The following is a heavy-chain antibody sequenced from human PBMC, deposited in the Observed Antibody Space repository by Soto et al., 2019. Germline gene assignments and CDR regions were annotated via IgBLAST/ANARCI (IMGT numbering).Heavy chain of an antibody. D-gene: IGHD2-8*01. CDR1: GFTFSSYG. Sequence: TGGSLRLSCAASGFTFSSYGMHWVRQAPGKGLEWVAVIWYDGTNKYYADSVKGRFTISRDNSKNTLYLQMNSLRAEDTAVYYCARDRTYGIPGRYYHGMDVWXQGTTVTVSS. CDR2: IWYDGTNK. V-gene: IGHV3-33*01. CDR3: ARDRTYGIPGRYYHGMDV. J-gene: IGHJ6*02.